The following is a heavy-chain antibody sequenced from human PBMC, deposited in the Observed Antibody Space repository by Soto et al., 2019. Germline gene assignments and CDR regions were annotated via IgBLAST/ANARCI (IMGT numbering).Heavy chain of an antibody. CDR1: GFTFSSYA. V-gene: IGHV3-23*01. D-gene: IGHD3-3*01. J-gene: IGHJ4*02. CDR2: ISGSGGST. CDR3: PQRGTSFGGWDY. Sequence: EVQLLESGGGLVQPGGSLRLSCAASGFTFSSYAMSWVRQAPGKGLEWVSAISGSGGSTYYADSVKGRFTIPRDNSKNPLYLQMNSLRAGDTAVYYCPQRGTSFGGWDYWGQGTLVAVSS.